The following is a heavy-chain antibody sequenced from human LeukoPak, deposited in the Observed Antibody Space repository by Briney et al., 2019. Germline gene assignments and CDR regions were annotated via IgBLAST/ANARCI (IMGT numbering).Heavy chain of an antibody. CDR1: GGSFSGYY. CDR3: ARGRKLQAPSYYYYYGMDV. V-gene: IGHV4-34*01. J-gene: IGHJ6*02. D-gene: IGHD1-14*01. Sequence: SETLSLTCAVYGGSFSGYYWSWIRQPPGKGLEWIGEINDSGSTNYNPSLKSRVTISVDTSKNQFSLKLSSVTAADTAVYYCARGRKLQAPSYYYYYGMDVWGQGTTVTVSS. CDR2: INDSGST.